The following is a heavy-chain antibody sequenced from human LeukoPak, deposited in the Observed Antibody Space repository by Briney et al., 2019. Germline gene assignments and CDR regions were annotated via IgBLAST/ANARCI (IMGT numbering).Heavy chain of an antibody. V-gene: IGHV3-33*01. Sequence: GGSLRLSCAASGFTFSSYGMHWVRQAPGKGLEWVAVIWYDGSNKYYADSVKGRFVISRDNSKNTLFLQMNSLRAEDTAVYYCARDAMGGSGYDWFDPWGQGTLVTVSS. D-gene: IGHD3-22*01. CDR2: IWYDGSNK. CDR3: ARDAMGGSGYDWFDP. CDR1: GFTFSSYG. J-gene: IGHJ5*02.